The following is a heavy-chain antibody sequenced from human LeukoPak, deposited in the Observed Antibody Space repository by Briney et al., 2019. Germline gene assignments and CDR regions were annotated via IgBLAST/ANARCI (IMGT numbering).Heavy chain of an antibody. CDR3: AREDPNWFDP. V-gene: IGHV1-69*13. J-gene: IGHJ5*02. Sequence: GASVKLSCKASGGTFSSYAISWVRQAPGQGLEWMGRIIPIFGTANYAQKFQGRVTITADESTSTAYMELSSLRSEDTAVYYCAREDPNWFDPWGQGTLVTVSS. CDR1: GGTFSSYA. CDR2: IIPIFGTA.